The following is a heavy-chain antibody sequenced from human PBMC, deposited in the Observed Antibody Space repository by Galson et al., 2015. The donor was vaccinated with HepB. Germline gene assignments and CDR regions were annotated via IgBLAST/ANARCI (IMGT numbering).Heavy chain of an antibody. CDR3: ARHEESSSWYSY. CDR1: GGSISSSSYY. V-gene: IGHV4-39*01. Sequence: SETLSLTCTVSGGSISSSSYYRGWIRQPPGKGLEWIGSIYYSGSTYYNPSLKSRVTISVDTSKNQFSLKLSSVTAADTAVYYCARHEESSSWYSYWGQGTLVTVSS. CDR2: IYYSGST. D-gene: IGHD6-13*01. J-gene: IGHJ4*02.